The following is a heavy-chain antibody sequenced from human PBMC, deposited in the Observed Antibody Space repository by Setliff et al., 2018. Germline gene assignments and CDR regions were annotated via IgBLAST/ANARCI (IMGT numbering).Heavy chain of an antibody. CDR1: GGSVSSGSYY. Sequence: SETLSLTCTVSGGSVSSGSYYWGWIRQPPRKGLEWIGSIHYSGSTYYNPSLRSRVTISGDTSKNQISLNLSSGTAADTAVYYCARDRRDYIGAGSSEIDYYYYYYMDVWGKGTTVTVSS. CDR3: ARDRRDYIGAGSSEIDYYYYYYMDV. V-gene: IGHV4-39*07. D-gene: IGHD3-10*01. J-gene: IGHJ6*03. CDR2: IHYSGST.